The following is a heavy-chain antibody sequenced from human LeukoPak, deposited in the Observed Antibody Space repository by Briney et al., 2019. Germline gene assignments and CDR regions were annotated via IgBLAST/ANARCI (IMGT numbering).Heavy chain of an antibody. D-gene: IGHD4-17*01. CDR2: IIPIFGTA. V-gene: IGHV1-69*01. CDR3: ARDRAKGYGDYYTLFDY. J-gene: IGHJ4*02. CDR1: GGTFSSYA. Sequence: SVKVSCKASGGTFSSYAISWVRQAPGQGLEWMGGIIPIFGTANYAQKFQGRVTITADESTSTAYMELSSLRSDDTAVYYCARDRAKGYGDYYTLFDYWGQGTLVTVSS.